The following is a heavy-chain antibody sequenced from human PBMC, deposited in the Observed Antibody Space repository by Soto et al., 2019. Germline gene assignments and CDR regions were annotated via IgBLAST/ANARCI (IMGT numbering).Heavy chain of an antibody. CDR3: VMSTGWWSFPY. J-gene: IGHJ4*02. Sequence: GASVKVSCKASGYTFTAFDIHWVRQAPGQRLEWMGVKSKDSEIFQGRVTITRDTAATTAYMELSRLTSEDTAVYYCVMSTGWWSFPYWGQGTLVTVSS. D-gene: IGHD6-19*01. CDR1: GYTFTAFD. CDR2: KS. V-gene: IGHV1-3*01.